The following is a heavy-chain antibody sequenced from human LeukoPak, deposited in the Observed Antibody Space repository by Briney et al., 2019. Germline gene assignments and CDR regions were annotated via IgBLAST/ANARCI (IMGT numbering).Heavy chain of an antibody. V-gene: IGHV3-48*03. CDR1: GXTFSSYE. CDR2: SSSSGTTI. Sequence: PGGSLRLSWAASGXTFSSYELNWVRQAPGKGLEWVSYSSSSGTTIYYAESVKGRFTISRDNAKNSLYLQMISLRAEDTAVYYCASQDVFRYHDYWGQGTLVTVSS. CDR3: ASQDVFRYHDY. J-gene: IGHJ4*02. D-gene: IGHD2-2*01.